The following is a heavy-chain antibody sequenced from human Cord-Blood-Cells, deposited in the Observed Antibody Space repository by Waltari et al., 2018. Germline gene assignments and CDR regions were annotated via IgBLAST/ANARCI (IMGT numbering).Heavy chain of an antibody. V-gene: IGHV3-72*01. D-gene: IGHD6-13*01. CDR3: VPSIARVAAAAEYFQH. CDR2: TRNKANSYTT. J-gene: IGHJ1*01. Sequence: KGLEWVGRTRNKANSYTTEYAASVKGRFTISRDDSKNSLYLQMNSLKTEDTAVYYCVPSIARVAAAAEYFQHWGQGTLVTVSS.